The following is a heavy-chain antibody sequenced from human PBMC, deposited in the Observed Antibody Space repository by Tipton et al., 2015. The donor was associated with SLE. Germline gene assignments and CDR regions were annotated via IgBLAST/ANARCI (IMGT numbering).Heavy chain of an antibody. CDR1: GGSISSGGYY. J-gene: IGHJ4*02. V-gene: IGHV4-31*03. D-gene: IGHD2-15*01. CDR3: ARLYCSGGACYSAGFDN. CDR2: MYHSGST. Sequence: TLSLTCTVSGGSISSGGYYWSWIRQHPGKGLEWIGYMYHSGSTYYNPSLKSRVTISVDTSKNQFSLKLSSVTAADTAVYYCARLYCSGGACYSAGFDNWGQGTLVAVSS.